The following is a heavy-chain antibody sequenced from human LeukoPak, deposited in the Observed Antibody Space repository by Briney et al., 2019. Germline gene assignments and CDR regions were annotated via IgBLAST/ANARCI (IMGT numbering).Heavy chain of an antibody. J-gene: IGHJ6*02. V-gene: IGHV4-59*01. CDR1: GGSSNTYY. Sequence: SETLSLTCTVSGGSSNTYYWSWIRQSPGKGLEWIGHIYYGGGTNYNPSLKSRVTISVDTSKNQFSLKLSSVTAADTAVYYCARDGSIAAAGTYYYYGMDVWGQGTTVTVSS. CDR3: ARDGSIAAAGTYYYYGMDV. D-gene: IGHD6-13*01. CDR2: IYYGGGT.